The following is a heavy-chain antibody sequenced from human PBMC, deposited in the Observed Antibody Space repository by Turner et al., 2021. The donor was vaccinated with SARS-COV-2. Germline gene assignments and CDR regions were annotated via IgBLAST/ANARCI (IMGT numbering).Heavy chain of an antibody. J-gene: IGHJ4*02. CDR3: AREHYDVWSGYFY. CDR2: ISGTTNTI. Sequence: EVQLVESGGGLVQPGGSLRLSCAASGFTLSTYSMSWVRQAPGKGPGWVSYISGTTNTIYYADSVKGRFTISRDNAKNSLYLQMNNLRAEDTAMYYCAREHYDVWSGYFYWGQGTLVTVSS. V-gene: IGHV3-48*01. D-gene: IGHD3-3*01. CDR1: GFTLSTYS.